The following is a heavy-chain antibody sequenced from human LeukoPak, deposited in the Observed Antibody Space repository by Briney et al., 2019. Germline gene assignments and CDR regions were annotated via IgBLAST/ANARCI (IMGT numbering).Heavy chain of an antibody. CDR3: ARDLKGIECSSTSCYHHYGMDV. CDR1: GYTFTSYY. J-gene: IGHJ6*02. Sequence: ASVEVSCKASGYTFTSYYMHWVRQAPGQGLEWMGIINPSGGSTSYAQKFQGRVTMTRDTSTSTVYMELSSLRSEDTAVYYCARDLKGIECSSTSCYHHYGMDVWGQGTTVTVSS. D-gene: IGHD2-2*01. CDR2: INPSGGST. V-gene: IGHV1-46*01.